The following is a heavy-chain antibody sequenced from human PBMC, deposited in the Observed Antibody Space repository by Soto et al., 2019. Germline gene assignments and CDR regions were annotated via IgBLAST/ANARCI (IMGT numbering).Heavy chain of an antibody. CDR1: GFTFSTNA. Sequence: VHLLESGGGLVQPGGSLRLSCAASGFTFSTNAMTWVRQAPGKGLEWVSFISANSGTTYFADSVKGRFTISRDSSKSTLYLQMNSLRAEDTAVYYCAKASSISWGVFDFWGQGTLITVSS. CDR2: ISANSGTT. CDR3: AKASSISWGVFDF. D-gene: IGHD6-13*01. J-gene: IGHJ4*02. V-gene: IGHV3-23*01.